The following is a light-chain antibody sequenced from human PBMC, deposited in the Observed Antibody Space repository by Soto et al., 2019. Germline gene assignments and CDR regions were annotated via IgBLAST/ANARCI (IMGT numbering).Light chain of an antibody. CDR3: QQRSNWLT. J-gene: IGKJ4*01. CDR1: QSVSSY. CDR2: DAS. V-gene: IGKV3-11*01. Sequence: EIVLTQSPATLSLSPGERATLSCRASQSVSSYLAWYQQKPGQAPRLLIYDASSRATGIPARFSGSGSGTELTLAISSLEPEDFAVYYCQQRSNWLTFGGGTKVEIK.